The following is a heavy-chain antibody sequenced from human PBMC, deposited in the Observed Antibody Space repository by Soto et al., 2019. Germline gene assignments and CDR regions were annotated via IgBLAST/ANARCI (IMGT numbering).Heavy chain of an antibody. J-gene: IGHJ4*02. V-gene: IGHV4-31*01. D-gene: IGHD3-3*02. CDR2: IFHRGTS. CDR1: GGAISRDDSY. Sequence: QVRLQQSGPGLVRPSQTLALTCSVSGGAISRDDSYWTWLRRHPGRGLEWIGYIFHRGTSKFNPTLQGQVSMALDTAQNRFPLTLSSVTAADTAVYFCARGINMFGVVYLDSWCLGSLVTVSS. CDR3: ARGINMFGVVYLDS.